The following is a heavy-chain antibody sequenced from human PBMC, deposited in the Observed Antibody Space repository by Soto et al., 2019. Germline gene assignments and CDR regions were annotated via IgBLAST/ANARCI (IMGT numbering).Heavy chain of an antibody. J-gene: IGHJ2*01. CDR2: IKTDGSRI. D-gene: IGHD1-26*01. CDR3: ARVGQGAWYFDL. CDR1: GFTFSSYW. Sequence: EMQLVESGGGLVQPGGSLRLSCAASGFTFSSYWMHWVRQVPGKGLMWVSRIKTDGSRINYADSVQGRFTISRDNAKTTLYLEMNSLRAEDTAIYYCARVGQGAWYFDLWGRGTLVTVSS. V-gene: IGHV3-74*01.